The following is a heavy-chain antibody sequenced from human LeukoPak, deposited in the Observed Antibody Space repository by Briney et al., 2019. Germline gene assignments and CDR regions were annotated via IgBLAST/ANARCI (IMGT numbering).Heavy chain of an antibody. CDR2: IYSSGST. CDR1: GGSLSSSY. J-gene: IGHJ6*02. CDR3: AFGDYYYYYGMDV. V-gene: IGHV4-59*01. D-gene: IGHD4-17*01. Sequence: SETLSLTCTVSGGSLSSSYSCWVRPPPGTGREWIGYIYSSGSTNYNPSLKSRLTISVDASKNQFSLKLTSVTAADTAVYYCAFGDYYYYYGMDVWGQGTTVTVSS.